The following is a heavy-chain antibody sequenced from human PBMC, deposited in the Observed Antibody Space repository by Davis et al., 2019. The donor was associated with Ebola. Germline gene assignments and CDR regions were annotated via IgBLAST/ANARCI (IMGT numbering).Heavy chain of an antibody. D-gene: IGHD5-12*01. J-gene: IGHJ4*02. Sequence: GGSLRLPCAASGFTFSSYAMHWVRQAPGKGLEWVAVISYDGSNKYYADSVKGRFTISRDNSKNTLYLQMNGLRAEDTAVYYCARDPGDIVATPFDYWGQGTLATVSS. V-gene: IGHV3-30-3*01. CDR2: ISYDGSNK. CDR1: GFTFSSYA. CDR3: ARDPGDIVATPFDY.